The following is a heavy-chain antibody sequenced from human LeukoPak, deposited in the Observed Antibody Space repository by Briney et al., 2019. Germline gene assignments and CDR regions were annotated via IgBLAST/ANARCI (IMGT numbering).Heavy chain of an antibody. Sequence: PSETLSLTCAVYGGSFSGYYWSWIRQAPGKGLEWIGEINHSGSTNYNTSLKSRVTISVDTSKNQSSLKLSSVTAADTAVYYCARGAATAQWLGSFDYWGQGTLVTVSS. J-gene: IGHJ4*02. D-gene: IGHD6-19*01. V-gene: IGHV4-34*01. CDR3: ARGAATAQWLGSFDY. CDR2: INHSGST. CDR1: GGSFSGYY.